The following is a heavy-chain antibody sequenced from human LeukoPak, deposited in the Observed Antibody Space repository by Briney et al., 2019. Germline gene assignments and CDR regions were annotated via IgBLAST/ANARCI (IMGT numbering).Heavy chain of an antibody. CDR3: ARAWNFDY. Sequence: GESLKISCTGSGYSFTSYWIAWVRQMPGRGLEWMVIINPSDSDTRYSPSFQGQVTISADKSISTAYLQWNSLKASDSAMYYCARAWNFDYWGQGTLVTVSS. V-gene: IGHV5-51*01. CDR2: INPSDSDT. CDR1: GYSFTSYW. D-gene: IGHD1-1*01. J-gene: IGHJ4*02.